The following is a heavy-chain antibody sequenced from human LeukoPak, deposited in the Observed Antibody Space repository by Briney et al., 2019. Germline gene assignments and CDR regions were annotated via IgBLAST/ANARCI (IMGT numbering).Heavy chain of an antibody. Sequence: GGSLRLSCAASGFTYSHYGMHWVRQAPGKGLEWVAVIWSDATEKYYGDAVKGRFTISRDNSRNTLYLQMNSLRAEDTAAYYCAKDAQRGFDYSNSLEYWGQGTLVTVSS. CDR3: AKDAQRGFDYSNSLEY. V-gene: IGHV3-33*06. CDR2: IWSDATEK. J-gene: IGHJ4*02. D-gene: IGHD4-11*01. CDR1: GFTYSHYG.